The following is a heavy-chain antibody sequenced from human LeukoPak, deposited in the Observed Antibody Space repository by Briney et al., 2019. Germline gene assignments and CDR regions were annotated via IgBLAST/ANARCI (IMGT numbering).Heavy chain of an antibody. CDR1: GFAFRDYW. Sequence: PGGSLRLSCAASGFAFRDYWMNWVRQAPGKGLEWVANINLGGSVILYVDSVKGRFTASRDNAEDSVSLQMNSLRAEDTAVYYCAAWGLHNYWGQGTLDSVSS. CDR3: AAWGLHNY. V-gene: IGHV3-7*01. J-gene: IGHJ4*02. D-gene: IGHD7-27*01. CDR2: INLGGSVI.